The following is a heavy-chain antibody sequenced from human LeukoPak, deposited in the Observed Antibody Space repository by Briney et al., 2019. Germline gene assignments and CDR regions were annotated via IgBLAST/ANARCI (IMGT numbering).Heavy chain of an antibody. V-gene: IGHV4-39*07. CDR2: IYYSGST. CDR3: AREMPTVGPH. Sequence: WVRQAPGRGLEWIGSIYYSGSTYYNPSLKSRVTISVDTSKNQFSLKLSSVTAADTAVYYCAREMPTVGPHWGQGTLVTVSS. J-gene: IGHJ4*02. D-gene: IGHD2-2*01.